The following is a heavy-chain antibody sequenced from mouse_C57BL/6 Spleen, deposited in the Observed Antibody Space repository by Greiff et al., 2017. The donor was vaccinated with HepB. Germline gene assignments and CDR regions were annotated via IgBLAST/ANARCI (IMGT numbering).Heavy chain of an antibody. CDR1: GYAFSSSW. CDR2: IYPGDGDT. V-gene: IGHV1-82*01. CDR3: ARWVHYYGSSYDFDY. D-gene: IGHD1-1*01. J-gene: IGHJ2*01. Sequence: VKLVESGPELVKPGASVKISCKASGYAFSSSWMNWVKQRPGKGLEWIGRIYPGDGDTNYNGKFKGKATLTADKSSSTAYMQLSSLTSEDSAVYFCARWVHYYGSSYDFDYWGQGTTLTVSS.